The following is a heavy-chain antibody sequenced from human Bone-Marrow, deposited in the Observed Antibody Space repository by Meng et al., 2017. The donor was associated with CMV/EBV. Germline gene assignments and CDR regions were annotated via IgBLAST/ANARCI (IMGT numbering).Heavy chain of an antibody. J-gene: IGHJ4*02. Sequence: GGSLRLSCKGSGYSFTGYWIAWVRQMPGKGLEWMGIIYPGDSDTRYSPSFQGQVTISADKSISTAYLQWSSLKASDTAMYYCARRGNSGYYFDYWGQGTLVTSCS. CDR1: GYSFTGYW. V-gene: IGHV5-51*01. CDR2: IYPGDSDT. CDR3: ARRGNSGYYFDY. D-gene: IGHD3-22*01.